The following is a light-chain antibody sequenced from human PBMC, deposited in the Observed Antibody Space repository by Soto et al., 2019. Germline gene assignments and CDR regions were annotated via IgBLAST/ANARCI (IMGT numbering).Light chain of an antibody. J-gene: IGKJ1*01. CDR1: QAISTW. Sequence: DIQAAQSPPTLSAAVGDGVTITFRASQAISTWMAWYQQKPGKAPKLLVYDASTLQSGVASRFSGSGSGTEFTLTISSLQPDDSATYYCQQYNRYSTFGQGTKVDI. CDR2: DAS. V-gene: IGKV1-5*01. CDR3: QQYNRYST.